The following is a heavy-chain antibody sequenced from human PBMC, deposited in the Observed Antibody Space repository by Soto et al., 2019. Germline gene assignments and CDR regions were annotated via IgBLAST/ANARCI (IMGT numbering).Heavy chain of an antibody. D-gene: IGHD3-3*01. V-gene: IGHV4-34*01. CDR2: INHSGST. Sequence: SETLSLTCAVYGGSFSGYYWSWIRQPPGKGLEWIGEINHSGSTNYNPSLKSRVTISVDTSKNQFSLKLSSVTAADTAVYYCASSPLQILRFLEWSRNFDYWGQGTPVTVSS. J-gene: IGHJ4*02. CDR3: ASSPLQILRFLEWSRNFDY. CDR1: GGSFSGYY.